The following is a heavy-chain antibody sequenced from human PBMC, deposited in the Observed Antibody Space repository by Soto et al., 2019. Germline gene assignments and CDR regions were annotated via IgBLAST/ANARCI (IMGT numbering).Heavy chain of an antibody. Sequence: GASVKVSCKASGYTFTGYYMLWVRQAPGQRLERMGWINPNSGGTNYAQKIQGWVTMTRDTSISTAYMELSRLRSDDTAVYYCARSQAVAGTFDYWGQGTLVTVSS. J-gene: IGHJ4*02. CDR3: ARSQAVAGTFDY. V-gene: IGHV1-2*04. D-gene: IGHD6-19*01. CDR2: INPNSGGT. CDR1: GYTFTGYY.